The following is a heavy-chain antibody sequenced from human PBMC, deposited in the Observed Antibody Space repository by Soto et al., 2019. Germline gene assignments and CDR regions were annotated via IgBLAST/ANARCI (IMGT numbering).Heavy chain of an antibody. CDR2: IYYSGST. CDR3: ARGSLGYCNGGSCDFAMDV. Sequence: SETLSLTCTVSGGSISSGDYYWSWIRQHPGKGLEWIAHIYYSGSTYYNPSLKSRVTISVDTSKNQFSLKLSSVTAAYTAVYYCARGSLGYCNGGSCDFAMDVWGQGTTVTVSS. D-gene: IGHD2-15*01. J-gene: IGHJ6*02. CDR1: GGSISSGDYY. V-gene: IGHV4-30-4*01.